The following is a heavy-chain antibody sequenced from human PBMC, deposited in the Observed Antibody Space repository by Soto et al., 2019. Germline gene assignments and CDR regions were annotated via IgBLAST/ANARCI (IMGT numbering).Heavy chain of an antibody. CDR3: ARVVLYSSSWYSRWFDP. V-gene: IGHV4-34*01. J-gene: IGHJ5*02. Sequence: PSETLSLTCAVYGGSFSGYYWSWIRQPPGKGLEWIGEINHSGSTSYNPSLKSRVTISVDTSKNQFSLKLSSVTAADTAVYYCARVVLYSSSWYSRWFDPWGQGTLVTVSS. CDR2: INHSGST. D-gene: IGHD6-13*01. CDR1: GGSFSGYY.